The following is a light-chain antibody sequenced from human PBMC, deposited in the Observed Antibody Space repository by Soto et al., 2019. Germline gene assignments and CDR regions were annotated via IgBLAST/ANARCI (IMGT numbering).Light chain of an antibody. V-gene: IGKV3-20*01. J-gene: IGKJ2*01. CDR1: QSVSSNY. Sequence: EIVLTQSPGTLSLSPGERATLSCRASQSVSSNYLTWYQQKPGQAPRLLIYGASSRATGIRDRFSGSGSGTDFTLTISRLEPEDFDVYYYQQYGSSPLMYTFGQGTKLEIK. CDR2: GAS. CDR3: QQYGSSPLMYT.